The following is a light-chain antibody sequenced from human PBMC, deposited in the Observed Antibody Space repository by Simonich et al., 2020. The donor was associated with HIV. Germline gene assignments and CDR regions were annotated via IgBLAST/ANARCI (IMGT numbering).Light chain of an antibody. CDR3: QQYYSIPLT. J-gene: IGKJ4*01. CDR2: EVS. V-gene: IGKV2-29*01. CDR1: QSLLHIAGKTY. Sequence: DIVMTQTPLFMPVTTGQPASISCKFNQSLLHIAGKTYLYWYLQKPGQSPQILSYEVSIRVSGVPYSFSGSVSGTDFTLTISSLQAEDVAVYYCQQYYSIPLTFGGGTKVEIK.